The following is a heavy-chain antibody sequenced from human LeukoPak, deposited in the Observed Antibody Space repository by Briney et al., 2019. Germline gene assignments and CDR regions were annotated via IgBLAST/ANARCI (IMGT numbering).Heavy chain of an antibody. CDR3: AKEWQQLST. J-gene: IGHJ4*02. Sequence: PGGSLRLSCAASGFTVSNNYMSWVRQAPGKGLQWVSSISRSATSTYYGDSVKGRFTISRDNSKNTLHLQMTSLRAEDTAVYYCAKEWQQLSTWGQGTLVTVSS. D-gene: IGHD6-13*01. CDR1: GFTVSNNY. CDR2: ISRSATST. V-gene: IGHV3-23*01.